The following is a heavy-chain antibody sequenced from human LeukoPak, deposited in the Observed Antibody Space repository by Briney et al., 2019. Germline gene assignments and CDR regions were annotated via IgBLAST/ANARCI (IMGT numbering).Heavy chain of an antibody. CDR3: ARGGGSGWPHFDY. Sequence: PGGSLRLSCAASGFTVSSNYMSWVRQAPGKGLECVSVIYSGGTTYYADSVKGRFTISRDNSKNTLHPQMNSLRVEDTAVYHCARGGGSGWPHFDYWGQGTLVTVSS. D-gene: IGHD6-19*01. V-gene: IGHV3-53*01. J-gene: IGHJ4*02. CDR1: GFTVSSNY. CDR2: IYSGGTT.